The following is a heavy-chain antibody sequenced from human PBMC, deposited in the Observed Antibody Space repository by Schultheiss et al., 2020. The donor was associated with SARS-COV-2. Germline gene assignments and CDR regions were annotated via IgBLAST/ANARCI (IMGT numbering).Heavy chain of an antibody. Sequence: GGSLRLSCAASGFTFSSYWMSWVRQAPGKGLEWVANIKHDGSERYYVDSVKGRFTISRDNAKNSLYLQMNSLRAEDTAVYYCARAHRLLWFGESNFDYWGQGTLVTVSS. CDR1: GFTFSSYW. CDR3: ARAHRLLWFGESNFDY. CDR2: IKHDGSER. V-gene: IGHV3-7*03. J-gene: IGHJ4*02. D-gene: IGHD3-10*01.